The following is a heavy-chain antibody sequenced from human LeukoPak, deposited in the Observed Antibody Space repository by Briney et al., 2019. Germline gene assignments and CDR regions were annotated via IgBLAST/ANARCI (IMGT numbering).Heavy chain of an antibody. Sequence: GESLKISCKGSGYSFTSYWIGWVRQMPGKGLEWMGIIYPGDSDTRYSPSFQGQVTISADESISTAYLQWSSLKASDTAMYYCARLRAIAAARYAFDIWGQGTMVTVSS. D-gene: IGHD6-13*01. CDR3: ARLRAIAAARYAFDI. J-gene: IGHJ3*02. CDR1: GYSFTSYW. V-gene: IGHV5-51*01. CDR2: IYPGDSDT.